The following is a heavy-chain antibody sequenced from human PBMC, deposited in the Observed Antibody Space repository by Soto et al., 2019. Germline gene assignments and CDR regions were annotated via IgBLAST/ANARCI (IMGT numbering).Heavy chain of an antibody. D-gene: IGHD5-12*01. J-gene: IGHJ6*02. CDR2: ISSYNGDT. V-gene: IGHV1-18*01. CDR3: AREGVAPYYYYGMDV. Sequence: QVQLVQSGAEVKKPGASVKVSCKASGYTFTRSGISWVRQAPGQGPEWMGWISSYNGDTNYAQTFQGRVTMTTDTSTSTAYMELRSLRSVDTAVYYCAREGVAPYYYYGMDVWGQGTPVTVSS. CDR1: GYTFTRSG.